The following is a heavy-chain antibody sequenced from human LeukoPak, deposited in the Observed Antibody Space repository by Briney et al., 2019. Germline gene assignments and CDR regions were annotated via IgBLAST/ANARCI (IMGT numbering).Heavy chain of an antibody. V-gene: IGHV1-18*01. D-gene: IGHD6-13*01. CDR3: ASPRAAGTWYFDY. CDR1: GYTFTSYG. Sequence: ASVKVSCKASGYTFTSYGISWVRQAPGQGLEWMGWISAYNGNTNYAQKLQGRVTMTTDPSTSTAYMELSRLRSDDTAVYYCASPRAAGTWYFDYWGQGTLVTVSS. J-gene: IGHJ4*02. CDR2: ISAYNGNT.